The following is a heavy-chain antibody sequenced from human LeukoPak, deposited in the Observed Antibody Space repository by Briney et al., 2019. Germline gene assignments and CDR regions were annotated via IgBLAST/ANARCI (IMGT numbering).Heavy chain of an antibody. CDR2: IRSKAYGGTT. J-gene: IGHJ4*02. CDR3: TGSGSYYNGGFDY. D-gene: IGHD3-10*01. V-gene: IGHV3-49*03. CDR1: GFTFGDYA. Sequence: GGSLRLSCTASGFTFGDYAISWFRRAPGKGLEWVGFIRSKAYGGTTEYAASVKGRFTISRDDSKSIAYLQMNSLKTEDTAVYYCTGSGSYYNGGFDYWGQGTLVTVSS.